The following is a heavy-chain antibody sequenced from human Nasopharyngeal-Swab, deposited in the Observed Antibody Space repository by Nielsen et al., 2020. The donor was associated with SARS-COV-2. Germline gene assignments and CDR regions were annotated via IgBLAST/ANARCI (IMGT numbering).Heavy chain of an antibody. CDR3: ARGYGDYPWGFDY. V-gene: IGHV3-30*03. CDR1: GFTFSDYY. D-gene: IGHD4-17*01. CDR2: ISYDGSNK. Sequence: GESLKISCAASGFTFSDYYMAWARQAPGKGLEWVAVISYDGSNKYYADSVKGRFTISRDNSKNTLYLQMNSLRAEDTAVYYCARGYGDYPWGFDYWGQGTLVTVSS. J-gene: IGHJ4*02.